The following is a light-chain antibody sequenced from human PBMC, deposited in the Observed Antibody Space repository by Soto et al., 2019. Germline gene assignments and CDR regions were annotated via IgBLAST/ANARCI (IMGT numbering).Light chain of an antibody. J-gene: IGKJ4*01. V-gene: IGKV3-11*01. CDR3: QQRSSWPRT. CDR1: QSVGSF. CDR2: DAS. Sequence: EIVLTQSPSTLSLSPGERATHSCRASQSVGSFLAWYQQKPGQAPRLLIYDASNRATGIPARFSGSGSGTDFTLSISSLEPEDFAVHYCQQRSSWPRTFGGGTKV.